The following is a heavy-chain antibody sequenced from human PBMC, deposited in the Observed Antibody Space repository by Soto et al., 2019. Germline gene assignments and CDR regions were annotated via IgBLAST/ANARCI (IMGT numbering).Heavy chain of an antibody. V-gene: IGHV4-39*01. J-gene: IGHJ4*02. Sequence: ASGTLSLTCAFSWDSISSSDYYWGWIRQPPGEGLEWIGSIYYSGSTYYNPSLQSRVAISVDTSKNQFSLKLKSVTAADTAIYYCARRTVNIRTFYSGLKTHCFDYWGQGAPVTVSS. CDR2: IYYSGST. CDR3: ARRTVNIRTFYSGLKTHCFDY. CDR1: WDSISSSDYY. D-gene: IGHD6-19*01.